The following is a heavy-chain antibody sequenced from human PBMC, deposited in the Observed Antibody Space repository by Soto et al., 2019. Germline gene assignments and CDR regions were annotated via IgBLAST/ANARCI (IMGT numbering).Heavy chain of an antibody. D-gene: IGHD3-16*01. Sequence: PSETLSLTCTVSGGSISSGDYYWSWIRQPPGKGLEWIGYIYYSGSTYYNPSLKSRVTISVDTSKNQFSLKLSSVTAEDTAVYYCAREFPYYESSDSYFDYWGQGTLVTVSS. V-gene: IGHV4-30-4*01. CDR3: AREFPYYESSDSYFDY. J-gene: IGHJ4*02. CDR2: IYYSGST. CDR1: GGSISSGDYY.